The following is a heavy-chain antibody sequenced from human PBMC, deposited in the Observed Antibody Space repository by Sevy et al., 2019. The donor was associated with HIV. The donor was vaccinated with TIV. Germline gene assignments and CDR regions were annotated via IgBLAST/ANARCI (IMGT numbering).Heavy chain of an antibody. J-gene: IGHJ6*02. V-gene: IGHV4-59*01. CDR3: ARGNNLRYYYYGMDV. Sequence: SETLSLTCTVSGGSISSYYWSWIRQPPGKGLEWIGSIYYSGSTNYNPSLKSRVTISVDTSKNQFSLKLSSVTAADKAVYYCARGNNLRYYYYGMDVWGQGTTVTVSS. CDR1: GGSISSYY. CDR2: IYYSGST.